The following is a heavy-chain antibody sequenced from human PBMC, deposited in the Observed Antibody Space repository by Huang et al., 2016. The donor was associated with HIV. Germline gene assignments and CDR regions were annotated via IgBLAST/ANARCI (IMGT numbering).Heavy chain of an antibody. CDR1: GGSITSDSHY. Sequence: QVQLEESGPGLVKPSQTLSLTCSVSGGSITSDSHYWGWIRQSAAKGLAWLGHIDISGGVNYNPALESRITMSLDTSKSQFSLGLSSVTAADTAVYFCARVRLVPTGANYYMDVWGKGTTVIVSS. V-gene: IGHV4-61*09. CDR2: IDISGGV. CDR3: ARVRLVPTGANYYMDV. J-gene: IGHJ6*03. D-gene: IGHD4-17*01.